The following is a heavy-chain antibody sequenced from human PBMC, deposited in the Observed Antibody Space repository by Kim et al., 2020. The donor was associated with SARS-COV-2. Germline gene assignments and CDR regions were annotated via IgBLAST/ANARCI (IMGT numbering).Heavy chain of an antibody. D-gene: IGHD5-18*01. V-gene: IGHV3-21*01. J-gene: IGHJ6*04. CDR3: ARATPGIQLWLTDV. Sequence: ADSVKGRFTISRDNAKNSLYLQMNSLRAEDTAVYYCARATPGIQLWLTDVWGKGTTVTVSS.